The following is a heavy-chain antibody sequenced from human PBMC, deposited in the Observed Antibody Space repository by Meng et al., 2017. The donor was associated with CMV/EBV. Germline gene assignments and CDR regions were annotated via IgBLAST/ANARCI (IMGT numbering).Heavy chain of an antibody. V-gene: IGHV3-74*01. CDR3: ARDRGYCSSTSCYFYYYYGMDV. Sequence: GGSLRLSCAASGFTFSSCWMHWVRQAPGKGLVWVSRINSDGSSTSYADSVKGRFTISRDNAKNTLYLQMNSLRAEDTAVYYCARDRGYCSSTSCYFYYYYGMDVWGQGTTVTVSS. D-gene: IGHD2-2*01. CDR2: INSDGSST. J-gene: IGHJ6*02. CDR1: GFTFSSCW.